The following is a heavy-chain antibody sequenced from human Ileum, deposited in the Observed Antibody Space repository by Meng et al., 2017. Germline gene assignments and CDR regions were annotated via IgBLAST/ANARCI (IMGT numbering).Heavy chain of an antibody. Sequence: QLRLQESGPGLVKPSETLSLTCSVSSGSFTSNNYYWVWIRRPPGKGREWIGSIYYGGSTYYNPSLKSRVTISIDTSTNQFSLKLISVTAADTAVYYCARRAHYGDPPRWGQGTLVTVSS. V-gene: IGHV4-39*01. CDR1: SGSFTSNNYY. CDR2: IYYGGST. D-gene: IGHD4-17*01. CDR3: ARRAHYGDPPR. J-gene: IGHJ4*02.